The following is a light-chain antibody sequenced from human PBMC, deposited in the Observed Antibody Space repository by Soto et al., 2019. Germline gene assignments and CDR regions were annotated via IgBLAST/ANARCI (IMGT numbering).Light chain of an antibody. V-gene: IGKV3-15*01. Sequence: EIVMTQSPATLSVSPGERATLSCRASQSISSKLAWYQQKPGQATRLLIYGASTRATGIPVRFSGSGSGTEFTLTITSLQSEDFAVYYCQEYNNWHPITFGGGTKVEI. CDR3: QEYNNWHPIT. CDR2: GAS. J-gene: IGKJ4*01. CDR1: QSISSK.